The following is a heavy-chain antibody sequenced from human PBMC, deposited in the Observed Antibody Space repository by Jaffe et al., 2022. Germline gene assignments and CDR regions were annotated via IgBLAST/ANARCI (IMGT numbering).Heavy chain of an antibody. V-gene: IGHV3-73*02. CDR3: TRHNQVDYGDRPFDY. CDR1: GFNFTGSA. Sequence: EVQLVESGGGLVQPGGSLKLSCAASGFNFTGSAMHWVRQASGKGLEWVGRIRSKANTYATTYSASVKGRFTISRDDSKNTAYLQMNSLKTEDTAVYYCTRHNQVDYGDRPFDYWGQGTLVTVSS. J-gene: IGHJ4*02. CDR2: IRSKANTYAT. D-gene: IGHD4-17*01.